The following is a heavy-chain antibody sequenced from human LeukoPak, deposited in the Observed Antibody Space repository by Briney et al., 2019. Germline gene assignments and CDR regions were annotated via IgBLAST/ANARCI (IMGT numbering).Heavy chain of an antibody. D-gene: IGHD4-23*01. CDR1: GFTFSSYA. J-gene: IGHJ4*02. Sequence: PGGSLRLSCAASGFTFSSYAMSWVRQAPGKGLEWVSAISGSGGSTYYSDSVKGRFTISRDNSKNTLYLQMNSLRAEDTAVYYCAKDLAEDYGNNSGGPPRKLFDDWGQGTLVTVSS. CDR2: ISGSGGST. V-gene: IGHV3-23*01. CDR3: AKDLAEDYGNNSGGPPRKLFDD.